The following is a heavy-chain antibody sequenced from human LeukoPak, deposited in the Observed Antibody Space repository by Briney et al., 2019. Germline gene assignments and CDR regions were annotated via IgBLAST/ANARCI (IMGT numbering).Heavy chain of an antibody. Sequence: PGGSLRLSCAASGFTFSSYGMHWVRQAPGKGLEWVAVIWYDGSNKYYADSVKGRFTISRDNSKNTPYLQMNSLRAEDTAVYYCAKDSAEGGSGWYYFDYWGQGTLVTVSS. CDR2: IWYDGSNK. J-gene: IGHJ4*02. D-gene: IGHD6-19*01. CDR1: GFTFSSYG. CDR3: AKDSAEGGSGWYYFDY. V-gene: IGHV3-30*02.